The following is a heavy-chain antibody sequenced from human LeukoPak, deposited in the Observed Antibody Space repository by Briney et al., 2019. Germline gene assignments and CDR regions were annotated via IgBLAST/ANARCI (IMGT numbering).Heavy chain of an antibody. J-gene: IGHJ3*02. CDR1: GGSISSSSYY. Sequence: SETLSLTCTVSGGSISSSSYYWGWIRQPPGKGLEWIGSIYYSGSTYYNPSLKSRVTISVDTSKNQFSLKPSSVTAADTAVYYCAREIVVAPVGAFDIWGQGTMVTVSS. D-gene: IGHD2-2*01. CDR3: AREIVVAPVGAFDI. CDR2: IYYSGST. V-gene: IGHV4-39*01.